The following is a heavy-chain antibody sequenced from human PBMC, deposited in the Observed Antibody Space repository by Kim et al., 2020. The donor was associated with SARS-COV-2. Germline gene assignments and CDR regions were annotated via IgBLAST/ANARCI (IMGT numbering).Heavy chain of an antibody. J-gene: IGHJ6*02. V-gene: IGHV5-51*01. CDR3: ARQGVGYGGNPDNWRMDV. CDR1: GYSFTSYW. CDR2: IYPGDSDT. D-gene: IGHD1-1*01. Sequence: GESLKISCKGSGYSFTSYWIGWVRQMPGKGLEWMGIIYPGDSDTRYSPSFQGQVTISADKSISTAYLQWSSLKASDTAMYYCARQGVGYGGNPDNWRMDVWGQGTTVTVSS.